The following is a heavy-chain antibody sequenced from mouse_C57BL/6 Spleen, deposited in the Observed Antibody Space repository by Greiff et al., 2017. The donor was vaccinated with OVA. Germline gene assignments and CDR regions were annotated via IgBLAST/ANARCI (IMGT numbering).Heavy chain of an antibody. V-gene: IGHV5-17*01. CDR2: ISSGSSTI. CDR1: GFTFSDYG. Sequence: EVHLVESGGGLVKPGGSLKLSCAASGFTFSDYGMHWVRQAPEKGLEWVAYISSGSSTIYYADTVKGRFTISRDNAKNTLFLQMTSLRSEDTAMYYCAMDYDEGGFDYWGQGTTLTVSS. J-gene: IGHJ2*01. D-gene: IGHD2-4*01. CDR3: AMDYDEGGFDY.